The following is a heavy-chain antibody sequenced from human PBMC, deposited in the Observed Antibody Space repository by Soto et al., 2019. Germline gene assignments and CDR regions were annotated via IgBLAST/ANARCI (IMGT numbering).Heavy chain of an antibody. CDR1: GYTFTSSG. J-gene: IGHJ1*01. CDR2: IYPENSDT. D-gene: IGHD3-22*01. Sequence: GESLKISCKGSGYTFTSSGIGWVRQMPGKGLEWMGIIYPENSDTRYSPPFQGQVTISVDKSIRTASLQRRSLKASDTAMYFCVRADSSGSSQYWGQGTLVTVSS. V-gene: IGHV5-51*01. CDR3: VRADSSGSSQY.